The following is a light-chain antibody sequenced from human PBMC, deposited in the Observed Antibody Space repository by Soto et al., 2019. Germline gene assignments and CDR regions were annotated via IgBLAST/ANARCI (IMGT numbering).Light chain of an antibody. CDR3: HQYGCSPLPGGSPLP. Sequence: ENVLTQSPGTLSLSPGERATLSCRASQSVSGNYLAWYQHKPGQAPRLLIYGASSRATGIADRFSGSGSGTDFTLTISRLEPEDFAVYYCHQYGCSPLPGGSPLPFGGGTKVEIK. CDR2: GAS. V-gene: IGKV3-20*01. CDR1: QSVSGNY. J-gene: IGKJ4*01.